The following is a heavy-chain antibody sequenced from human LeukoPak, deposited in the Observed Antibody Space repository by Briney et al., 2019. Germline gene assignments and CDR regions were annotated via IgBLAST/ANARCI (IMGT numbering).Heavy chain of an antibody. CDR2: IKSTANGGTI. CDR1: GFTFNNAW. J-gene: IGHJ4*02. CDR3: TREYSGSFDY. V-gene: IGHV3-15*01. D-gene: IGHD1-26*01. Sequence: GGSLRRSCAASGFTFNNAWANWVRQTPEKGLEWVGIIKSTANGGTIDYAAPVKGRCTISRDDSKNTLYLQMNSLKIEDTAMYYCTREYSGSFDYWGQGALVTVSS.